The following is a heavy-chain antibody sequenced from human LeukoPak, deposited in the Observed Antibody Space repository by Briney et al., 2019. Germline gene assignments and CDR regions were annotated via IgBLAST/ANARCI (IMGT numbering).Heavy chain of an antibody. CDR2: IYYSGST. J-gene: IGHJ6*02. V-gene: IGHV4-39*01. CDR3: ASQYYYDSSGYYYGGGYYYGMDV. D-gene: IGHD3-22*01. CDR1: GGSISSSSYY. Sequence: SETLPLTCTVSGGSISSSSYYWGWIRQPPGKGLEWIGSIYYSGSTYYNPSLKSRVTISVDTSKNQFSLKLSSVTAADTAVYYCASQYYYDSSGYYYGGGYYYGMDVWGQGTTVTVSS.